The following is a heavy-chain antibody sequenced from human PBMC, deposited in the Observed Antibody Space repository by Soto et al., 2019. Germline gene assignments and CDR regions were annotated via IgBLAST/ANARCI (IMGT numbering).Heavy chain of an antibody. Sequence: ASVKVSCKASGYTFTSYARRWARQAPGQSLEWMGWINAGNGNTKYSQKFQGRVTMTRDTSASTAYLQMNSLKSDDTAVYYCTRDRRIPGMAVAGSGNFQHWGQGTLVTVSS. V-gene: IGHV1-3*01. D-gene: IGHD6-19*01. CDR1: GYTFTSYA. CDR2: INAGNGNT. CDR3: TRDRRIPGMAVAGSGNFQH. J-gene: IGHJ1*01.